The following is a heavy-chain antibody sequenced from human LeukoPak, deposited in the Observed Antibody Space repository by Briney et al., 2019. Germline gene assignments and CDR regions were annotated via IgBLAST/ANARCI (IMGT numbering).Heavy chain of an antibody. CDR2: IYHSGST. CDR1: GDSITSGYY. D-gene: IGHD1-26*01. Sequence: PSETLSLTCAVSGDSITSGYYWGWIRQPPGKGLEWIGNIYHSGSTYYNPSLQSRVTISVDTSKNQFSLKLSSVTAADTAFYYCARVGGTYEPLDYWGQGTLVTVSS. J-gene: IGHJ4*01. V-gene: IGHV4-38-2*01. CDR3: ARVGGTYEPLDY.